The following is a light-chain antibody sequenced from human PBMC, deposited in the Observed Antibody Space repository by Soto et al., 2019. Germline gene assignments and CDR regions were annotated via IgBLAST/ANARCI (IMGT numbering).Light chain of an antibody. CDR3: QQRSNWPPIT. J-gene: IGKJ5*01. CDR1: QSVSSY. Sequence: EIVLTQSPATLSLSPGEGATLSCRPSQSVSSYLAWYQQKPGQAPRLLIYDASNRATGIPARFSGSGSGTDFTLTISSLEPEDFAVYYCQQRSNWPPITFGQGTRLEIK. V-gene: IGKV3-11*01. CDR2: DAS.